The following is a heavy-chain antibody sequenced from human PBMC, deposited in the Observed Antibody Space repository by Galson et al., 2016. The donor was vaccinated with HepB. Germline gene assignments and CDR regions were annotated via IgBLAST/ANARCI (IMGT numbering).Heavy chain of an antibody. CDR1: GLRVRSYG. Sequence: SLRLSCAASGLRVRSYGMHWVRQAPGKGLEWVALSFHDEDYTYYPDSVKGRFTISRDNTKGTVYLHMNSLRDEDTAVYYCTREANDAFDIWGQGTMITVSS. CDR3: TREANDAFDI. V-gene: IGHV3-30*03. CDR2: SFHDEDYT. J-gene: IGHJ3*02.